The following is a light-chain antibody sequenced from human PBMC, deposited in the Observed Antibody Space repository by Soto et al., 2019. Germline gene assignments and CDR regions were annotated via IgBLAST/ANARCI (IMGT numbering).Light chain of an antibody. V-gene: IGKV3-20*01. CDR1: QSVSNNY. J-gene: IGKJ5*01. CDR3: QHFGGTTFT. Sequence: IVLTHAPGTLSLSPGEIAALSGRASQSVSNNYLAWYQQTPGQAPRLLIYGASNRATGIPDRFSGSGSGTHFTLTISRLEPGDFAVYYCQHFGGTTFTFGQGTRLEIK. CDR2: GAS.